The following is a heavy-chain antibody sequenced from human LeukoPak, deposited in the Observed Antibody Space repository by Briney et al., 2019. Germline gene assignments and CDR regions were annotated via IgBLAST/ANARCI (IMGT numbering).Heavy chain of an antibody. V-gene: IGHV3-9*01. D-gene: IGHD2-15*01. CDR3: AKVLLPRGITPLDY. CDR1: GFTFHDHA. J-gene: IGHJ4*02. CDR2: ITWDSGRI. Sequence: QPGGSLRLSCAASGFTFHDHAMHWVRQVPGKGLEWVSSITWDSGRIGYAVSVKGRFTISRDNAKNSLYLQVISLRIEDTALYYCAKVLLPRGITPLDYWGQGTLVTVSS.